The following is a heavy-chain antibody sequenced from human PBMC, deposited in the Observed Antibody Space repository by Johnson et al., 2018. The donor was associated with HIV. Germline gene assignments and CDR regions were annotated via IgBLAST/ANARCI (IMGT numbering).Heavy chain of an antibody. J-gene: IGHJ3*02. Sequence: QVQLVESGGGVVQPGGSLRLSCAASGFTFSSYVMHWVRQAPGKGLEWVAFIRYDGSNKYYADSMKGRFTISRDNSKKTLYLQMNSLRPEDTAVYYCAKETRDSRSAFDIWGQGTMVTVSS. CDR2: IRYDGSNK. V-gene: IGHV3-30*02. CDR3: AKETRDSRSAFDI. D-gene: IGHD3-22*01. CDR1: GFTFSSYV.